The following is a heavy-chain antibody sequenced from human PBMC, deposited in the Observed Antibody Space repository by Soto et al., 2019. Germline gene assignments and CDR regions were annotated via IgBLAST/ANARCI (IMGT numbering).Heavy chain of an antibody. CDR3: ARGEYSSSYPNYYYYMDV. V-gene: IGHV1-8*01. CDR2: MNPNSGNT. J-gene: IGHJ6*03. CDR1: GYTFTSYD. D-gene: IGHD6-6*01. Sequence: ASVKVSCKASGYTFTSYDINWVRQATGQGLEWMGWMNPNSGNTGYAQKFQGRVTMTRNTSISTAYMELSSLRSEDTAVYYCARGEYSSSYPNYYYYMDVWGKGTTVTVSS.